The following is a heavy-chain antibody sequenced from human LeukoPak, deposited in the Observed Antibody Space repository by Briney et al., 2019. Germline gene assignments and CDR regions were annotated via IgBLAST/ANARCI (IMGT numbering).Heavy chain of an antibody. V-gene: IGHV3-74*01. D-gene: IGHD6-13*01. J-gene: IGHJ4*02. CDR2: INSDGSST. Sequence: PGGSLRLSCAASGFTFSSYWMHWVRQAPGKGLVWVSRINSDGSSTSYADSVKGRFTISRDNAKNSLYLQMNSLRAEDTAVYYCARDRVAAGDFDYWGQGTLVTVSS. CDR1: GFTFSSYW. CDR3: ARDRVAAGDFDY.